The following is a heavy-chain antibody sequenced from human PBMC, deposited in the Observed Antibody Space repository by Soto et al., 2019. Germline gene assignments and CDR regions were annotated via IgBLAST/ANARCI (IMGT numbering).Heavy chain of an antibody. V-gene: IGHV1-46*01. J-gene: IGHJ3*02. CDR2: INPSGGST. CDR1: GYTFTSYY. Sequence: ASVKVSFKASGYTFTSYYMHWLRQAPGQGLEWMGIINPSGGSTSYAQKFQGRVTMTRDTSTSTVYMELSSLRSEDTAVYYCARGGSITMIVVVTDDAFDIWGQGTMVTVSS. CDR3: ARGGSITMIVVVTDDAFDI. D-gene: IGHD3-22*01.